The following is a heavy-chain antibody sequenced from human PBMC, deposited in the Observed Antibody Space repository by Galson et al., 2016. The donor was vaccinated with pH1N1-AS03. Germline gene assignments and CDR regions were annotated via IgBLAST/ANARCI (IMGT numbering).Heavy chain of an antibody. CDR1: GYTLTRYY. V-gene: IGHV1-46*01. Sequence: SVKVSCKASGYTLTRYYMHWVRQAPGQGLEWMGIIDPSGGPTTYAPKFQGRITITTDTSTSTVYMELVSLRSEDTAVYYCARRYHFDYWGQGTLVTVSS. D-gene: IGHD3-16*02. CDR3: ARRYHFDY. J-gene: IGHJ4*02. CDR2: IDPSGGPT.